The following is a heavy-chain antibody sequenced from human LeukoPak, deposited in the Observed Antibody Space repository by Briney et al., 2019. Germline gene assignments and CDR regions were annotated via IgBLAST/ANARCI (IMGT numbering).Heavy chain of an antibody. Sequence: GGSLRLSCAASGFRFSDFTMAWVRQAPGKGPEWVSAIGGRGGSTYYADSLGGRFTISRDNSKDMVYLQMNSLKVEDTATYYCGKEGGAWGQGTKVTVSS. CDR3: GKEGGA. V-gene: IGHV3-23*01. CDR2: IGGRGGST. J-gene: IGHJ5*02. D-gene: IGHD3-16*01. CDR1: GFRFSDFT.